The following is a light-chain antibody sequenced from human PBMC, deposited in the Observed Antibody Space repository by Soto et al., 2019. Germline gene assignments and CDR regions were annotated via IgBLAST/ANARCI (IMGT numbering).Light chain of an antibody. CDR2: GAS. Sequence: DIQMTQSPSSLSASVGDRVTITCRASQSISTYLNWYQHKSGKAPNLLIYGASRLQSGVPSRFSGSGSGTDFTLTINNLQPEDFATYYCQQSHSAPYTFGQGTKMEIK. CDR3: QQSHSAPYT. J-gene: IGKJ2*01. CDR1: QSISTY. V-gene: IGKV1-39*01.